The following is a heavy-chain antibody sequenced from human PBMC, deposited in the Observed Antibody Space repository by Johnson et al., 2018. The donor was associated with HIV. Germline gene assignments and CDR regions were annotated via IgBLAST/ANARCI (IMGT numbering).Heavy chain of an antibody. CDR1: GFTFSDYW. CDR3: GCDS. V-gene: IGHV3-7*05. J-gene: IGHJ3*01. Sequence: VQLVESGGGLVQPGGSLRLSCAGSGFTFSDYWMKWVRQAPGKGLEWVAKIKQDGSETYYVDSVKGRFTISRDDAKNLLFLQMNSLRAEDTAVYYCGCDSWGQGTMVTVSS. CDR2: IKQDGSET.